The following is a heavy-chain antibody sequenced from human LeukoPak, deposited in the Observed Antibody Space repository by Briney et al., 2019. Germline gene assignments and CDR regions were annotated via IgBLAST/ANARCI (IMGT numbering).Heavy chain of an antibody. D-gene: IGHD1-14*01. Sequence: PSETLSLTCAVYGGSLSGYYWSWIRQPPGKGLEWIGEINHSGSTNYNPSLKSRVTISVDTSKNQFSLKLSSVTAADTAVYYCARAPPGPRTIDYWGQGTLVTVSS. CDR2: INHSGST. CDR3: ARAPPGPRTIDY. J-gene: IGHJ4*02. V-gene: IGHV4-34*01. CDR1: GGSLSGYY.